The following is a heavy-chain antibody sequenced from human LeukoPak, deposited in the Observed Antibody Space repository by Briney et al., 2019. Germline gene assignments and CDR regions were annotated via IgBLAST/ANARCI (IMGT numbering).Heavy chain of an antibody. J-gene: IGHJ3*02. CDR2: IYYSGST. CDR1: GGSISSYY. V-gene: IGHV4-59*01. CDR3: ASARAGDAFDI. D-gene: IGHD3-10*01. Sequence: SETLSLTCTVSGGSISSYYWSWIRQPPGKVLEWIGYIYYSGSTNYNPSLKSRVTISVDTSKNQFSLKLSSVTAADTAVYYCASARAGDAFDIWGQGTMVTVSS.